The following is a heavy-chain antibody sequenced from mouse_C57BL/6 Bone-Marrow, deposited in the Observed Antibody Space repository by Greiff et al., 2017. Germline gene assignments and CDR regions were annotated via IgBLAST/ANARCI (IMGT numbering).Heavy chain of an antibody. Sequence: EVQLQQSGPELVKPGASVKISCKASGYTFTDYYMNWVKQSHGKSLEWIGDINPNNGGTSYNQKFKGKATLTVDESSRTAYMELRSLTSEDSAVYYCAVYSAWFAYWGQGTLVTVSA. D-gene: IGHD1-1*01. V-gene: IGHV1-26*01. CDR1: GYTFTDYY. CDR3: AVYSAWFAY. CDR2: INPNNGGT. J-gene: IGHJ3*01.